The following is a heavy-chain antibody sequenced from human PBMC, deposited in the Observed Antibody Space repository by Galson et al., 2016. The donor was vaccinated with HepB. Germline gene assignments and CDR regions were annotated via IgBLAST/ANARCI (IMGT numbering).Heavy chain of an antibody. J-gene: IGHJ4*02. D-gene: IGHD3-10*01. CDR3: ARAWFPWDYLDD. Sequence: SLRLSCAASGFTVTSSYMSWVRQAPGKGLEWVSVIYSGGDTYYADSVKGRFTISRDDSKNTLFLQMNSLSAEDTAVYYCARAWFPWDYLDDWGQGTLVTVSS. CDR2: IYSGGDT. V-gene: IGHV3-53*01. CDR1: GFTVTSSY.